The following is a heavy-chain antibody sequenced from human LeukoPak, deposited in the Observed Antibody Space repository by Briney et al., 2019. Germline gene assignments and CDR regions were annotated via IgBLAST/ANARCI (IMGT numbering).Heavy chain of an antibody. Sequence: SETLSLTCAVYGGSFSGYYWSWIRQPPGKGLEWIGEINHSGSTNYNPSLKSRVTISVDTSKNQFSLKLSSVTAADTAVYYCARSGTGLLRYYFDYWGQGTLVTVSS. J-gene: IGHJ4*02. CDR2: INHSGST. V-gene: IGHV4-34*01. CDR3: ARSGTGLLRYYFDY. D-gene: IGHD3-22*01. CDR1: GGSFSGYY.